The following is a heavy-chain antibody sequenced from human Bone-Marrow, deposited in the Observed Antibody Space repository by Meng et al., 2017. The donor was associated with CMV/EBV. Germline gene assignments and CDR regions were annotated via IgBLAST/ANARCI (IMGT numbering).Heavy chain of an antibody. Sequence: GSLRLSCTVSGGSISSSSYYWGWIRQPPGKGLEWIGSIYYSGSTYYNPSLKSRVTISVDTSKNQFSLKLSSVTAADTAVYYCARLYYDFWSGYYKGWFDPWGQGTLVTVSS. V-gene: IGHV4-39*07. J-gene: IGHJ5*02. CDR2: IYYSGST. D-gene: IGHD3-3*01. CDR3: ARLYYDFWSGYYKGWFDP. CDR1: GGSISSSSYY.